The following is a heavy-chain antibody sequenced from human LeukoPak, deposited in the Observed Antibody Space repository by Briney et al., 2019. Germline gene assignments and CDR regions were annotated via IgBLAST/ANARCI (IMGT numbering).Heavy chain of an antibody. V-gene: IGHV4-34*01. CDR3: ATTSYYYDSSGPEASEYFQH. CDR1: GGSFSGYY. D-gene: IGHD3-22*01. CDR2: INHSGST. Sequence: SETLSLTCAVYGGSFSGYYWSSIRQPPGKGLEWIGEINHSGSTNYNPSLKSRVTISVDTSKNQFSLKLSSVTAADTAVYYCATTSYYYDSSGPEASEYFQHGGQGTLVTVSS. J-gene: IGHJ1*01.